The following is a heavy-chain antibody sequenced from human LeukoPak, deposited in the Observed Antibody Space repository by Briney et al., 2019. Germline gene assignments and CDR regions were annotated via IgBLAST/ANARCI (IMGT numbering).Heavy chain of an antibody. CDR2: IYYGGST. Sequence: SETLSLTCTVSAGSINSYYWSWIRQPPGKGLEWIGYIYYGGSTNYNPSLKSRVTISVNTSKNQFSLRLSSVTAADTALYYCARAGGRWLQTGYYHYMDVWGNGATVTVSS. D-gene: IGHD5-24*01. CDR3: ARAGGRWLQTGYYHYMDV. CDR1: AGSINSYY. J-gene: IGHJ6*03. V-gene: IGHV4-59*01.